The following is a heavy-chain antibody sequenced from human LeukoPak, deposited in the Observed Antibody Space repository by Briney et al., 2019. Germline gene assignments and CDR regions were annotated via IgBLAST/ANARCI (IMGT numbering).Heavy chain of an antibody. D-gene: IGHD6-19*01. CDR3: ARLLGQWLVLGFDY. Sequence: PSETLSLTCTVSGGSISSSSYYWGWIRQPPGKGLEWIGSIYYSGSTYYNPSLKSRVTISVDTSKNQFSLKLSSVTAADTAVYYRARLLGQWLVLGFDYWGQGTLVTVSS. V-gene: IGHV4-39*01. CDR2: IYYSGST. CDR1: GGSISSSSYY. J-gene: IGHJ4*02.